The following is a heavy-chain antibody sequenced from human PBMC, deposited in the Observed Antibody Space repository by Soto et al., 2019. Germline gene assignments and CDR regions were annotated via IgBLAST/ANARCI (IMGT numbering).Heavy chain of an antibody. CDR2: IYYSGST. CDR3: ARQRNSRLLDY. D-gene: IGHD2-21*01. J-gene: IGHJ4*02. V-gene: IGHV4-39*01. CDR1: GGSISSSSYY. Sequence: PSETLSLTCTVSGGSISSSSYYWGWIRQPPGKGLEWIGSIYYSGSTYYNPSLKSRVTISVDTSKNQFSLKLSSVTAADTAVYYCARQRNSRLLDYWGQGTRVTVSS.